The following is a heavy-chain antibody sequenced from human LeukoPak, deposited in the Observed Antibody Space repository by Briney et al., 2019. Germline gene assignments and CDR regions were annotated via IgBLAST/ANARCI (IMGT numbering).Heavy chain of an antibody. CDR2: INPDSGDA. Sequence: GASVKVSCKASGYTFTSHDINWVRQASGQGLEWMGYINPDSGDAGYAREFQGRLTVTRDNSITTAYMELDRLTAADTAVYYCTRGWDHWGLGTLVTVSS. V-gene: IGHV1-8*01. J-gene: IGHJ4*02. CDR3: TRGWDH. CDR1: GYTFTSHD.